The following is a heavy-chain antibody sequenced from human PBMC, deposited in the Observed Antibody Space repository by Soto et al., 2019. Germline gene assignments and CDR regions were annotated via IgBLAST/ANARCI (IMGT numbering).Heavy chain of an antibody. D-gene: IGHD3-10*01. CDR2: ISYDGSNK. J-gene: IGHJ6*03. V-gene: IGHV3-30*03. CDR3: AGDQVLWFGESAAPLYYYYMDV. CDR1: GFPFSSYG. Sequence: GGSLRLSCAASGFPFSSYGMHWVRQAPGKGLEWVAVISYDGSNKYYADSVKGRFTISRDNSKNTLYLQMNSLRAEDTAVYYCAGDQVLWFGESAAPLYYYYMDVWGKGTTVTVSS.